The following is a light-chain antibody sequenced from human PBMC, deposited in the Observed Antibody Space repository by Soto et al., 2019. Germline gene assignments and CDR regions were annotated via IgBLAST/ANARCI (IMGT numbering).Light chain of an antibody. V-gene: IGLV2-14*01. J-gene: IGLJ3*02. CDR1: SSDIGTYNF. CDR2: EVS. Sequence: QSARSQPASVSGSPGQSITISCTGSSSDIGTYNFVSWYQQHADKAPRLILYEVSNRPSGVSSRFSGSKSGNSASLTISGLQPEDEAHYFCSSYAATSSLVFGGGTKLTVL. CDR3: SSYAATSSLV.